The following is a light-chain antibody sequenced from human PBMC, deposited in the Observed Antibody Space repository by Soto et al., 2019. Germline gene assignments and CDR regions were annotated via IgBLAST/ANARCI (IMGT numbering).Light chain of an antibody. V-gene: IGLV2-14*01. CDR2: DVS. Sequence: HSVLTQPASVSGSPGQSITICCTGASSDVGGYNYVSCYQQHPGKAPKLMIYDVSNRPSGVSNRFSGSKSGNTASLSISGLQAEDEADYYCSSYTGSRTRDFGTGTKVTVL. CDR1: SSDVGGYNY. CDR3: SSYTGSRTRD. J-gene: IGLJ1*01.